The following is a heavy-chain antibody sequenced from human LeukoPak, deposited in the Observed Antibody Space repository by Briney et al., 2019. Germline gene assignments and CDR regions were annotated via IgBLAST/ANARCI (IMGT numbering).Heavy chain of an antibody. D-gene: IGHD5-12*01. Sequence: SVKASCKVSGYTLTELSMHWVRQAPGKGLEWMGGFDPEDGETIYAQKFQGRVTMTEDTSTDTAYMELSSLRSEDTAVYYCATLSGHIVALRDAFDIWAKGQWSPSLQ. V-gene: IGHV1-24*01. CDR3: ATLSGHIVALRDAFDI. J-gene: IGHJ3*02. CDR1: GYTLTELS. CDR2: FDPEDGET.